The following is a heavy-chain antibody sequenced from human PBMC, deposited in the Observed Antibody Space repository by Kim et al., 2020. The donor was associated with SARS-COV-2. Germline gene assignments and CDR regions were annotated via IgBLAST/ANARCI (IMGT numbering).Heavy chain of an antibody. Sequence: GGSLRLSCAASGFTFSSYAMSWVRQAPGKGLEWVSGISGGGGSTDYADSVKGRFSISRDNSKNTVYLQINSLRAEDTAVYYCAKRDYDSSGSLDYWGQGTLVTVSS. CDR2: ISGGGGST. J-gene: IGHJ4*02. D-gene: IGHD3-22*01. CDR3: AKRDYDSSGSLDY. V-gene: IGHV3-23*01. CDR1: GFTFSSYA.